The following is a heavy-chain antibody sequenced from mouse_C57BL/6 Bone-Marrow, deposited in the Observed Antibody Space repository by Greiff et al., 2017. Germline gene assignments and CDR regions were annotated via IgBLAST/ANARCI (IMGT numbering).Heavy chain of an antibody. D-gene: IGHD1-1*01. J-gene: IGHJ4*01. CDR3: ARGYYGRAGYYAMDY. CDR2: INPYNGGT. V-gene: IGHV1-19*01. Sequence: EVQLQQSGPVLVKPGASVKMSCKASGYTFTDYYMNWVKQSHGKSLEWIGVINPYNGGTSYNQKFKGKATLTVDKSSSTAYMELNSLTSEDSAVYYCARGYYGRAGYYAMDYWGQGTSVTVSS. CDR1: GYTFTDYY.